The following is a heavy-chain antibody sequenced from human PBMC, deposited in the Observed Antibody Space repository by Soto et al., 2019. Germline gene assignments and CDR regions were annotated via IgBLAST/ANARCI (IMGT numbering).Heavy chain of an antibody. V-gene: IGHV3-23*01. CDR2: ISGGGGST. CDR3: AKDIDSSGYDSGNDY. CDR1: GFSISVDS. Sequence: GGSLRLSCAVSGFSISVDSMSWVRQAPGKGLEWVSSISGGGGSTYYPDSVKGRFTISRDNSKNTLYLQMNSLRAEDTAVYYCAKDIDSSGYDSGNDYWGQGTLVTVSS. J-gene: IGHJ4*02. D-gene: IGHD5-12*01.